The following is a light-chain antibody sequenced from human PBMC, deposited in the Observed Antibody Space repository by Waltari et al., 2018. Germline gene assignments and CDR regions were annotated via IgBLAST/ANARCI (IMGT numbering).Light chain of an antibody. CDR3: CSYAGSMV. CDR1: STDIGTYNV. CDR2: GVT. V-gene: IGLV2-23*02. J-gene: IGLJ2*01. Sequence: QSALTQPASVSGSPGQSITISCTGSSTDIGTYNVVSWYQHHPVKAPKLIIYGVTNRPSGVSKRFSGSKSGNPASLTISGLQTEDEADYYCCSYAGSMVFGGGTKLTVL.